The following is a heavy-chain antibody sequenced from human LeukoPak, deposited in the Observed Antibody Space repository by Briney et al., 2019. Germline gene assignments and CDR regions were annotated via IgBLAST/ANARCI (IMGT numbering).Heavy chain of an antibody. CDR1: GDTFTSYY. CDR2: INPSGGST. J-gene: IGHJ5*02. Sequence: ASVKVSCKASGDTFTSYYMHWVRQAPGQGLEWMGIINPSGGSTSYAQKFQGRVTMTRDMSTSTVYMELSSLRSEDTAVYYCARGGVLIHYYDSSGYFNWFDPWGQGTLVTVSS. D-gene: IGHD3-22*01. V-gene: IGHV1-46*01. CDR3: ARGGVLIHYYDSSGYFNWFDP.